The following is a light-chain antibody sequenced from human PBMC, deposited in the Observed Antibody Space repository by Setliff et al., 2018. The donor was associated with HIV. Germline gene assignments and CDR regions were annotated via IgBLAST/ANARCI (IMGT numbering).Light chain of an antibody. Sequence: QPVLTQPRSVSGSPGQSVAISCTGTSSDVGGYNYVSWYQQHPGKAPKLKIYDVSKRPSGVPDRFSGSKSGNTASLTIPGLQAEDEADYYCCSYAGSYTYVFGTGTKSPS. J-gene: IGLJ1*01. CDR3: CSYAGSYTYV. V-gene: IGLV2-11*01. CDR1: SSDVGGYNY. CDR2: DVS.